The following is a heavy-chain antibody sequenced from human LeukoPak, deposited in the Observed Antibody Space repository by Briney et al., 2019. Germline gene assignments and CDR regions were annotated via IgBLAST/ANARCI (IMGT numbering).Heavy chain of an antibody. CDR3: ARARNPFRGWFDP. V-gene: IGHV3-30-3*01. Sequence: PGGPLRLSCAASGFTFSSYAMHWVRQAPGKGLEWVAVISYDGSNKYYADSVKGRFTISRDNSKNTLYLQMNSLRAEDTAVYYCARARNPFRGWFDPWGQGTLVTVSS. CDR1: GFTFSSYA. J-gene: IGHJ5*02. D-gene: IGHD3-10*01. CDR2: ISYDGSNK.